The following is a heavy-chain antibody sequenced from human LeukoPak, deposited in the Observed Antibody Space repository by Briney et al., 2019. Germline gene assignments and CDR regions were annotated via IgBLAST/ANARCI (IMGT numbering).Heavy chain of an antibody. Sequence: SQTLSLTCAISGDSVSSNSAAWNWIRQSPSRGLEWLGRTYYRSKWYNDYAVSVKSRITINPDTSKNQFSLQLNSVTPEDTAVYYCARARYGSGSYFAVFHFDAFDIWGQGTTVTVSS. D-gene: IGHD3-10*01. CDR2: TYYRSKWYN. V-gene: IGHV6-1*01. CDR1: GDSVSSNSAA. CDR3: ARARYGSGSYFAVFHFDAFDI. J-gene: IGHJ3*02.